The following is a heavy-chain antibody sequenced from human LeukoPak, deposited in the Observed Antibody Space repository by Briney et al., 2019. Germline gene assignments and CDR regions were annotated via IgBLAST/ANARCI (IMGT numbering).Heavy chain of an antibody. J-gene: IGHJ6*03. CDR3: ARHSSGDFDWLLRNYYYYYMDV. D-gene: IGHD3-9*01. V-gene: IGHV4-39*01. CDR1: GGSISSSSYY. Sequence: SETLSLTCNVSGGSISSSSYYWGWIRQPPGKGLEWIGRIYYSGSTYYNPSLKGRVTISVDTSKNQFSLKLSSVTAADTAVYYCARHSSGDFDWLLRNYYYYYMDVWGKGTTVTISS. CDR2: IYYSGST.